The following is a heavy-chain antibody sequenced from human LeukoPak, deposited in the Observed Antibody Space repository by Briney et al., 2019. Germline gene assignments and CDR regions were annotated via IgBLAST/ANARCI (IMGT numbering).Heavy chain of an antibody. D-gene: IGHD2-2*03. Sequence: PGGSLRLSCAASGFTFSSYVMHWVRQAPGKGLEWVAIISYDGSNEYYADSVKGRFTISRDNSKNTLYLQMNSLRDEDTAVYYCAKDSHWILFDDWGQGTLVTVSS. J-gene: IGHJ4*02. CDR2: ISYDGSNE. V-gene: IGHV3-30*04. CDR1: GFTFSSYV. CDR3: AKDSHWILFDD.